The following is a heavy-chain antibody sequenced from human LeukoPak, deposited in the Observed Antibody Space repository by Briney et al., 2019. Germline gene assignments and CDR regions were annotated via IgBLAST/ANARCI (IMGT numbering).Heavy chain of an antibody. Sequence: QSGMSLRLSCAASGFTFSSYGMNWVRQAPGKGLEWVAVISSDGGAKYYADSVKGRFTISRDNSKKTVYLQMNSLGEDDTAVYYCAKDRDLSDSSNYSVHWGQGTLVTVSS. CDR3: AKDRDLSDSSNYSVH. CDR1: GFTFSSYG. J-gene: IGHJ4*02. V-gene: IGHV3-30*18. D-gene: IGHD3-22*01. CDR2: ISSDGGAK.